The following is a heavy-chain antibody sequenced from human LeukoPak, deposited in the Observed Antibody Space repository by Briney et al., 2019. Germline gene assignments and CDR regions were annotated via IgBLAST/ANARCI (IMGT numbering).Heavy chain of an antibody. V-gene: IGHV1-69*06. J-gene: IGHJ5*02. CDR3: ARDHSVAGLNLGFWSDP. CDR2: IIPIFGTA. D-gene: IGHD6-19*01. CDR1: GGTFSSYA. Sequence: SVKVSCKASGGTFSSYAISWVRQAPGQGLEWMGGIIPIFGTANYAQKFQGRVTITADKSTSTAYMELSSLRSEDTAVYYCARDHSVAGLNLGFWSDPWGQGTRVTVSS.